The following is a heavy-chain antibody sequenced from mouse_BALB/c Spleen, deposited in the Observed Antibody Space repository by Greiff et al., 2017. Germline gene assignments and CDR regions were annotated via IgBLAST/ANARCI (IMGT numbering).Heavy chain of an antibody. J-gene: IGHJ2*01. CDR2: IDPANGNT. V-gene: IGHV14-3*02. Sequence: VQLQQSGAELVKPGASVKLSCTASGFNIKDTYMHWVKQRPEQGLEWIGRIDPANGNTKYDPKFQGKATITADTSSNTAYLQLSSLTSEDTAVYYCARDGYDAGYYFDYWGQGTTLTVSS. D-gene: IGHD2-2*01. CDR1: GFNIKDTY. CDR3: ARDGYDAGYYFDY.